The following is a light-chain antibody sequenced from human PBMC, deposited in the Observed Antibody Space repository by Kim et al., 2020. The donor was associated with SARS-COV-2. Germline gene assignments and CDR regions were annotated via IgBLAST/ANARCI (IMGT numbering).Light chain of an antibody. Sequence: SYELTQPPSVSVSPGQTASIACSGDNLGDKYASXYQKKPGQSPVLVIYQDRKRPSGIPERFSGSNSGNTATLTISGTQAMDEADYYCQAWDSSNYVFGIG. V-gene: IGLV3-1*01. CDR2: QDR. CDR3: QAWDSSNYV. J-gene: IGLJ1*01. CDR1: NLGDKY.